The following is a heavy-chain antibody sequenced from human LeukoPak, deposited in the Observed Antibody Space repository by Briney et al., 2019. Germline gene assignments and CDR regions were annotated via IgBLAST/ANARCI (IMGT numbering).Heavy chain of an antibody. V-gene: IGHV3-30*02. J-gene: IGHJ4*02. CDR1: GFTFSSYG. D-gene: IGHD3-3*01. CDR3: AKAGSNYDFWSGYYYYFDY. Sequence: GGSLRLSCAASGFTFSSYGMHWVRQAPGKGLEWVAFIRYDGSNKYYADSVKGRFTISRDNPKNTLYLQMNSLRAEDTAVYYCAKAGSNYDFWSGYYYYFDYWGQGTLVTVSS. CDR2: IRYDGSNK.